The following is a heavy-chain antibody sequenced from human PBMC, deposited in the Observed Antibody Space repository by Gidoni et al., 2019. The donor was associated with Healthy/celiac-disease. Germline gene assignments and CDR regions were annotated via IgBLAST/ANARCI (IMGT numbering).Heavy chain of an antibody. Sequence: EVQLLESGGGLVQPGGYLRLSCAASGFTFSSYAMSWVRQAPGKGLEWVSAISGSGGSTYYADSVKGRFTISRDNSKNTLYLQMNSLRAEDTAVYYCATRQALVPAAIKTFDPWGQGTLVTVSS. CDR2: ISGSGGST. V-gene: IGHV3-23*01. CDR1: GFTFSSYA. D-gene: IGHD2-2*01. J-gene: IGHJ5*02. CDR3: ATRQALVPAAIKTFDP.